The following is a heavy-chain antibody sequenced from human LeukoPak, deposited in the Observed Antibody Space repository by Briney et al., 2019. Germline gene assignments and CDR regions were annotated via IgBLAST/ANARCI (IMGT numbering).Heavy chain of an antibody. D-gene: IGHD2-2*02. CDR1: GYTFTSYY. V-gene: IGHV1-46*01. CDR3: ARDLRDCSSTSCYTGMGDY. Sequence: ASVKVSCKASGYTFTSYYMHWVRQAPGQGLEWMGIINPSGGSTSYAQKFQGRVTMTRDTSTSTVYMELSSLRSEDTAVYYCARDLRDCSSTSCYTGMGDYWGQGTLATVSS. J-gene: IGHJ4*02. CDR2: INPSGGST.